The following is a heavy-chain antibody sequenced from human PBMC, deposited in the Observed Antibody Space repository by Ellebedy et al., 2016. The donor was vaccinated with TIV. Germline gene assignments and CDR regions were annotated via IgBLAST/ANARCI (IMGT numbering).Heavy chain of an antibody. CDR3: ARGDYHGSGDHADS. J-gene: IGHJ5*01. CDR2: ISWNGVAK. D-gene: IGHD3-10*01. Sequence: GGSLRLSCAASGFTFDDYAMHWVRQVPGKGLEWVSVISWNGVAKGYADSVKGRFTISRDNAKNSLFLQMNSLRNEDTALYYCARGDYHGSGDHADSWGQGTLVIVSS. V-gene: IGHV3-9*01. CDR1: GFTFDDYA.